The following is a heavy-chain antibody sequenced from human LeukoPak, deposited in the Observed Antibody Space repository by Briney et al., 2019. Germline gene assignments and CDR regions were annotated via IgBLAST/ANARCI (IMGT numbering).Heavy chain of an antibody. Sequence: SETLSLTCTVSGGSINSYYWSWIRQPAGKGLEWIGRIYTSGSTNYNPSLKSRVTMSVDTSKNQFSLKLSSVTAADTAVYYCAREGYYGSGSYQGWFDPWGQGTLVTVSS. CDR2: IYTSGST. J-gene: IGHJ5*02. CDR3: AREGYYGSGSYQGWFDP. D-gene: IGHD3-10*01. V-gene: IGHV4-4*07. CDR1: GGSINSYY.